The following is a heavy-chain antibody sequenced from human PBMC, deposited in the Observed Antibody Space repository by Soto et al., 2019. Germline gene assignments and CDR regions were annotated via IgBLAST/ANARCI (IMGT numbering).Heavy chain of an antibody. Sequence: SETLSLTCAVYGGSFSGYSWSWVRQPPGKGLECIGEINHSGSANYNPSLKSRVTISVDTSKNQFSLKLTSVTATDTAVYYCAAEGYSYGRHFDYWGQGTLVTVSS. CDR3: AAEGYSYGRHFDY. D-gene: IGHD5-18*01. CDR1: GGSFSGYS. CDR2: INHSGSA. J-gene: IGHJ4*02. V-gene: IGHV4-34*01.